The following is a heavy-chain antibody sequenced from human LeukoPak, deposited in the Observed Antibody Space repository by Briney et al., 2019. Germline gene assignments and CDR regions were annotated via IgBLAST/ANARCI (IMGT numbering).Heavy chain of an antibody. CDR2: ISACNGNT. CDR3: ARDGYDFWSGYYTFDY. CDR1: GYTFTSYC. J-gene: IGHJ4*02. V-gene: IGHV1-18*01. D-gene: IGHD3-3*01. Sequence: GASVKVSCKASGYTFTSYCMSWVRQAPGQGLEWMRWISACNGNTNYAQKLQRRVTMTTDTTTSNAYMELRSLRSDDTAVYYCARDGYDFWSGYYTFDYWGQGTLVTVSS.